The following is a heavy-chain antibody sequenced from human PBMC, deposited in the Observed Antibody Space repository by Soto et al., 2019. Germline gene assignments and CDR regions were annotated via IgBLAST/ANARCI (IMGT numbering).Heavy chain of an antibody. Sequence: SETLSLTCSVSGGSISSYYWSWIRQPPGKGLEWIGYIFYSGSTNYNPSLKSRVTISVDTSKNQFSLELSSVTAADTAVYYCARTALGWFDPWGQGTLVTVSS. D-gene: IGHD2-21*02. V-gene: IGHV4-59*01. CDR2: IFYSGST. J-gene: IGHJ5*02. CDR1: GGSISSYY. CDR3: ARTALGWFDP.